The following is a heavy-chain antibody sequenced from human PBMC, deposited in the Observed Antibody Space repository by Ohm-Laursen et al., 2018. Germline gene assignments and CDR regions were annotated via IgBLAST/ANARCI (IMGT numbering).Heavy chain of an antibody. CDR1: GFTVGNNY. V-gene: IGHV3-66*01. D-gene: IGHD1-7*01. CDR2: IYSGGST. J-gene: IGHJ6*02. Sequence: SLRLSCAASGFTVGNNYMSWVRQAPGKGLEWVSFIYSGGSTYYADSVKGRFTISRDNSKNTLYLQMNSLRAEDTAVYYCARDDWNWKTPFYYYYGMDVWGQGTTVTVSS. CDR3: ARDDWNWKTPFYYYYGMDV.